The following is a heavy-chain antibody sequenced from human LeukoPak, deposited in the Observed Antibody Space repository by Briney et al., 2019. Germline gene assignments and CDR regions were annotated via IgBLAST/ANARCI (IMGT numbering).Heavy chain of an antibody. Sequence: GGSLRLSCAVSGFTFSGSAIHWVRQASGRGLEWVGRIRSKTNDYATAYAASVRGRFTVSRDDSENTAYLQMNSLRAEDTAVYYCAKDPVEKRAARSYNWFDPWGQGTLVTVSS. CDR1: GFTFSGSA. CDR3: AKDPVEKRAARSYNWFDP. J-gene: IGHJ5*02. CDR2: IRSKTNDYAT. D-gene: IGHD2-15*01. V-gene: IGHV3-73*01.